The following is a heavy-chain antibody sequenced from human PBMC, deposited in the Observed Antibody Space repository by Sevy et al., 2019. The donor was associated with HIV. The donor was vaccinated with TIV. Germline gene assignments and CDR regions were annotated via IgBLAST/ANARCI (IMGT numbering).Heavy chain of an antibody. CDR1: GYSFTSYW. J-gene: IGHJ6*03. CDR3: ARQGCSGGSCYWNYYYMDV. V-gene: IGHV5-51*01. D-gene: IGHD2-15*01. Sequence: GESLKISFKGSGYSFTSYWIGWVRQMPGKGLEWMGIIYPGDSDTRYSPSFQGQVTISADKSISTAYLQWSSLKASDTAMYYCARQGCSGGSCYWNYYYMDVWGKGTTVTVSS. CDR2: IYPGDSDT.